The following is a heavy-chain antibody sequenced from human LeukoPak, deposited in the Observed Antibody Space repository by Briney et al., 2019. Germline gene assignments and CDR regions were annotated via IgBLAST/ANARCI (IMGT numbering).Heavy chain of an antibody. V-gene: IGHV3-9*01. Sequence: SLRLSCAASGFTFSDYYMSWIRQAPGKGLEWVSGISWNSGSIGYADSVKGRFTISRDNAKNSLYLQMNSLRAEDTALYYCAKPHQPYYYDSSGYFDYWGQGTLVTVSS. D-gene: IGHD3-22*01. CDR1: GFTFSDYY. CDR3: AKPHQPYYYDSSGYFDY. J-gene: IGHJ4*02. CDR2: ISWNSGSI.